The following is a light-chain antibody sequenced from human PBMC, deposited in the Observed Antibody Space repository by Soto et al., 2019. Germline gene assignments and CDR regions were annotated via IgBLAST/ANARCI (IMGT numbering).Light chain of an antibody. J-gene: IGKJ4*01. V-gene: IGKV3-15*01. CDR2: GAS. CDR3: RQYGYSLGFA. Sequence: EIVMTQSPATLSVSPGERATLSCRASQSVSSNLAWYQQKPGQAPRLLISGASTRATGIPARFSGSGSGTEFTLTISRLEPEDFAVYYCRQYGYSLGFAFGGGTKVDIK. CDR1: QSVSSN.